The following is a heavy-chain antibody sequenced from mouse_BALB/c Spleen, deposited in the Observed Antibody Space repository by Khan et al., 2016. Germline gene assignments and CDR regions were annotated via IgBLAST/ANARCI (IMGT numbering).Heavy chain of an antibody. Sequence: QVQLQQSGPGLVQPSQSLSITCTVSGFSLTSYGVQWVRQSPGKGLEWLGVIWSGGSTDYNAAFISRLSISKDNSKSQVFFKMNSLQANDTAIYYCARGGSMITYYYAMDYWGQGTSVTVSS. D-gene: IGHD2-4*01. CDR3: ARGGSMITYYYAMDY. CDR2: IWSGGST. J-gene: IGHJ4*01. V-gene: IGHV2-2*02. CDR1: GFSLTSYG.